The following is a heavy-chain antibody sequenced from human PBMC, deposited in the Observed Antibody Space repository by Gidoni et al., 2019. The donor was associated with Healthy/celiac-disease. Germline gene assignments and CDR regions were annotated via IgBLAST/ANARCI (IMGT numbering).Heavy chain of an antibody. CDR3: ARDNLVRGSEYQDGVLVFDY. D-gene: IGHD2-2*01. J-gene: IGHJ4*02. CDR1: GYTFTSSG. CDR2: ISAYNGNT. Sequence: QVQLVQSGAEVKKHGASVKVSCKASGYTFTSSGISWVRPAPGQGLEWVGWISAYNGNTNYAQKLQGRVTMTTDTSTSTAYMELRSLRTDDTAVYYCARDNLVRGSEYQDGVLVFDYWGQGTLVTVSS. V-gene: IGHV1-18*01.